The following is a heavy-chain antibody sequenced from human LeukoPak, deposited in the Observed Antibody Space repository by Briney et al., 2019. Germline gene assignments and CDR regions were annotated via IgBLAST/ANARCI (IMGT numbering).Heavy chain of an antibody. Sequence: GGSLRLSCAASGFTFSSYAMHWVRQAPGKGLEWVAVISYDGSNKYYADSVKGRFTISRDNSKTTLYLQMNSLRAEDTAVYYCARERYYYDSSPLDYFDYWGQGTLVTVSS. D-gene: IGHD3-22*01. CDR3: ARERYYYDSSPLDYFDY. CDR1: GFTFSSYA. CDR2: ISYDGSNK. V-gene: IGHV3-30-3*01. J-gene: IGHJ4*02.